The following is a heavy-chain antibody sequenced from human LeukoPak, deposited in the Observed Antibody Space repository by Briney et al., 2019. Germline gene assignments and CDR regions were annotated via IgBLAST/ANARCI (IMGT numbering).Heavy chain of an antibody. CDR2: IYTSGSP. D-gene: IGHD5-18*01. CDR1: GGSISSFY. Sequence: SETLSLTCSVCGGSISSFYWSWIRQPAGKGVEWIGRIYTSGSPSYNSSLKSRVTMSVDTSKNQFSLKLSSVTAADTAVYYCARDLGGYNYGYSLDYWGQGTLVSVSS. J-gene: IGHJ4*02. V-gene: IGHV4-4*07. CDR3: ARDLGGYNYGYSLDY.